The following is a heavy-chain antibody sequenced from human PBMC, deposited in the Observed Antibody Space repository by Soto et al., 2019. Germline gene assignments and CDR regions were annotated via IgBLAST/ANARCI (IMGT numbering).Heavy chain of an antibody. CDR3: AKDKTYYDILTGPPQDYYYYYGMDV. J-gene: IGHJ6*02. CDR2: ISGSGGST. V-gene: IGHV3-23*01. Sequence: GGSLRLSCAASGFTFSSYAMSWVRPAPGKGLEWVSAISGSGGSTYYADSVKGRFTISRDNSKNTLYLQMNSLRAEDTAVYYCAKDKTYYDILTGPPQDYYYYYGMDVWGQGTTVTVSS. CDR1: GFTFSSYA. D-gene: IGHD3-9*01.